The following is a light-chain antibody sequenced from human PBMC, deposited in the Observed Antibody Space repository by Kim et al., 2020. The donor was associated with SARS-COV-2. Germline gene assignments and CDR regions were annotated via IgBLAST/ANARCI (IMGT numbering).Light chain of an antibody. CDR1: QSISSW. CDR2: DAS. J-gene: IGKJ1*01. CDR3: QQYNNYRT. V-gene: IGKV1-5*01. Sequence: DIQMTQSPSTLSASIGDRVTITCRASQSISSWMAWYQQKPGKAPKLLIYDASSLESGVPSRFSGSGSGTEFTLTISSLQPDDVATYYCQQYNNYRTFGQGTKVDIK.